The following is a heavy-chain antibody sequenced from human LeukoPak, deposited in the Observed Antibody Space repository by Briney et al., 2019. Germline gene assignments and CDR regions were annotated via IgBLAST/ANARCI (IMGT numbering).Heavy chain of an antibody. V-gene: IGHV1-18*01. Sequence: ASVKVSCKASGYTFTSYGISWVRQAPGQGLEWMGWISAYNGNTNYAQKLQGRVTMTTDTSTSTAYMELRSLRSDDTAVYYCARDHYYDSLGYFDIWGQGTMVTVSS. D-gene: IGHD3-22*01. CDR1: GYTFTSYG. CDR2: ISAYNGNT. J-gene: IGHJ3*02. CDR3: ARDHYYDSLGYFDI.